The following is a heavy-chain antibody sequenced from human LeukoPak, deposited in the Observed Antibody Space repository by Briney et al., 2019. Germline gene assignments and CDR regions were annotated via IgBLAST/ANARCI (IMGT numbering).Heavy chain of an antibody. J-gene: IGHJ4*02. CDR1: GFTFSNCD. Sequence: PGGSLRLSCAASGFTFSNCDIHWVRQAPGKGLEWVAVISFDGNDEYYADSVKGRFTISRDNAKNSLYLQMNSLRAEDTAVYFCARGTNWSPLDFDYWGQGTLVTVSS. CDR3: ARGTNWSPLDFDY. D-gene: IGHD1-20*01. CDR2: ISFDGNDE. V-gene: IGHV3-30*03.